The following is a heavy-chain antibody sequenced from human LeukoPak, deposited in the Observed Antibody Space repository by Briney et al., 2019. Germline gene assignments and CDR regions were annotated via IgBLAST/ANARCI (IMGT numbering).Heavy chain of an antibody. CDR1: GGSISSYY. CDR3: ARAEDYYDSSGSFGDYFDY. J-gene: IGHJ4*02. Sequence: SETLSLTCTVSGGSISSYYWSWIRQPAGKGLEWIGRIYTSGSTNYNPSLKSRVTMSVDTSKNQFSLKLRSVTAADTAVYYCARAEDYYDSSGSFGDYFDYWGQGTLVTVSS. V-gene: IGHV4-4*07. D-gene: IGHD3-22*01. CDR2: IYTSGST.